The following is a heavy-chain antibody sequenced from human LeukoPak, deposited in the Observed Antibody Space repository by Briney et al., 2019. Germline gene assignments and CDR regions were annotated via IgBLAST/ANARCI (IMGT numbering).Heavy chain of an antibody. CDR2: VKQDGSEK. Sequence: GGSLRLSCEASEFTFSNYWMSWVRQAPGKGLEWVANVKQDGSEKYYVDSVKGRFTISRDNAKNSLYLQMNSLRVEDTAIYYCAKGGVSAAYTHIFDMWGQGTIVTVSS. D-gene: IGHD2-2*01. CDR1: EFTFSNYW. V-gene: IGHV3-7*01. CDR3: AKGGVSAAYTHIFDM. J-gene: IGHJ3*02.